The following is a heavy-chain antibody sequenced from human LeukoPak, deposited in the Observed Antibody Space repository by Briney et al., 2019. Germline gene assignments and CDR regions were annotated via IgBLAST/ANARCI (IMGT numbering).Heavy chain of an antibody. CDR1: GFTFSSYA. CDR2: ISYDGSNK. D-gene: IGHD6-19*01. CDR3: AGQWLPSKVSYYFDF. V-gene: IGHV3-30*03. J-gene: IGHJ4*02. Sequence: GGSLRLSCAASGFTFSSYAMHWVRQAPGKGLEWVAVISYDGSNKYYADSVKGRFAISRDNSKNTLYLQMNSLRAEDTAVYYCAGQWLPSKVSYYFDFWGQGTLVTVSS.